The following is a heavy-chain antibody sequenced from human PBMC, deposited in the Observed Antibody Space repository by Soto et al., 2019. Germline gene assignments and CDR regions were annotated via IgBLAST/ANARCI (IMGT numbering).Heavy chain of an antibody. Sequence: PSETLSLTCTVSGTSISSYYWSWIRQPPGKGLEWTGYIHYSGSTNYNPSLKSRVTISLDTSKNQFSLKLTSVTAADTAIYYCARDAQREYAFWSGSYKKIYYYYMDVWGEGTTVTVSS. CDR2: IHYSGST. D-gene: IGHD3-3*01. V-gene: IGHV4-59*01. CDR3: ARDAQREYAFWSGSYKKIYYYYMDV. CDR1: GTSISSYY. J-gene: IGHJ6*03.